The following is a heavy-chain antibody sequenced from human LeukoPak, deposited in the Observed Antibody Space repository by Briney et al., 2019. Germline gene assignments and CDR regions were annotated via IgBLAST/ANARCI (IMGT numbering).Heavy chain of an antibody. Sequence: GSLRLSCAASGFTFSSYSMNWVRQAPGKGLEWVSYISSSSRTIYYVDSVKGRFTISRDNAKNSLYLQMNSLRDEDTDVYYCAREPYSYGNGYYFDCWGQGTLVTVSS. CDR2: ISSSSRTI. CDR1: GFTFSSYS. CDR3: AREPYSYGNGYYFDC. J-gene: IGHJ4*02. D-gene: IGHD5-18*01. V-gene: IGHV3-48*02.